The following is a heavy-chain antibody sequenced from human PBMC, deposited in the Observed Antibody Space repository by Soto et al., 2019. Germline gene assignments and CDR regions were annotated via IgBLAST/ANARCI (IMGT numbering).Heavy chain of an antibody. CDR3: ARDSGNFYDSSGYYLAAIHI. J-gene: IGHJ3*02. D-gene: IGHD3-22*01. V-gene: IGHV1-18*01. Sequence: ASVKVSCKASGYTFTSYGISWVRQAPGQGLEWMGWISAYNGNTNYAQKLQGRVTMTTDTSTSTAYMELRSLRSDDTAVYYCARDSGNFYDSSGYYLAAIHIWGQGIMVTVSS. CDR1: GYTFTSYG. CDR2: ISAYNGNT.